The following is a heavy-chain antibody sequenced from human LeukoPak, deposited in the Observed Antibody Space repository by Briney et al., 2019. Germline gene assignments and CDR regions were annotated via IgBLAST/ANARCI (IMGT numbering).Heavy chain of an antibody. Sequence: ASVKVSCKASGYTFTGYYMHWVRQAPGQGLEWMGWINPNSGGTNYAQKFQGRVTMTRDTSTSTVYMELSSLTSEDTAVYYCARGDHVRIYAESAFDIWGQGTMVTVSS. CDR2: INPNSGGT. J-gene: IGHJ3*02. CDR3: ARGDHVRIYAESAFDI. D-gene: IGHD3-3*01. CDR1: GYTFTGYY. V-gene: IGHV1-2*02.